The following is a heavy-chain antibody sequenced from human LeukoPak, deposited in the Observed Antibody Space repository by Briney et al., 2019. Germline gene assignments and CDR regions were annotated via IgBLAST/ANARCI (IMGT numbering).Heavy chain of an antibody. CDR2: INPNSGGT. V-gene: IGHV1-2*04. D-gene: IGHD6-13*01. Sequence: ASVKVSCKASGYTFTGYYMHWVRQAPGQGLEWMGRINPNSGGTNYAQKFQGWVTMTRDTSITTVYMELSRLRSDVTAVYYCARGGMYSSSGGDFDYWGQGILVTFSS. J-gene: IGHJ4*02. CDR1: GYTFTGYY. CDR3: ARGGMYSSSGGDFDY.